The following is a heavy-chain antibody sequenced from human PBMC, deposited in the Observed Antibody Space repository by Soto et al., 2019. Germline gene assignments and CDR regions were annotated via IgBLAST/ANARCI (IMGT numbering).Heavy chain of an antibody. J-gene: IGHJ4*02. D-gene: IGHD2-21*01. V-gene: IGHV3-30-3*01. Sequence: QVQLVESGGGVVQPGRSLRLSCAASGFTFSSYAMHWVRQAPGKGLEWVAVISYDRSNKYYADSVKGRFTISRDNSKNTLFLQMNRLRGEDTAVYYCARGNVWHFDYWGQGTLVTVSS. CDR1: GFTFSSYA. CDR3: ARGNVWHFDY. CDR2: ISYDRSNK.